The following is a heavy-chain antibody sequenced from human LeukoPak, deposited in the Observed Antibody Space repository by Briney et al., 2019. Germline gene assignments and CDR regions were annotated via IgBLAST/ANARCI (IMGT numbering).Heavy chain of an antibody. CDR3: HTTRTHQGYDTHVLDY. D-gene: IGHD3-9*01. CDR1: GFTFSSYA. Sequence: PGGSLRLSCAASGFTFSSYAMSWVRQAPGKGLEWVSAISGSGGSTYYADSVKGRFTISRDNSKNTLYLQMNSLRAEDTAVYYCHTTRTHQGYDTHVLDYWGQGTLVTVSS. CDR2: ISGSGGST. V-gene: IGHV3-23*01. J-gene: IGHJ4*02.